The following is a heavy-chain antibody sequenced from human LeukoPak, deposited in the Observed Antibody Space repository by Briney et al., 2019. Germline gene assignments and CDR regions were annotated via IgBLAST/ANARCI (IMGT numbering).Heavy chain of an antibody. V-gene: IGHV7-4-1*02. CDR2: INTNTGNP. J-gene: IGHJ6*03. Sequence: GASVKVSCKASGYTFTSYAMNWVRQAPGQGLEWMGWINTNTGNPTYAQGFTGRFVFSLDTSVSTAYLQISSLKAEDTAVYYCARTSAPPKYDFWSGAHYYYMDVWGKGTTVTVSS. CDR1: GYTFTSYA. D-gene: IGHD3-3*01. CDR3: ARTSAPPKYDFWSGAHYYYMDV.